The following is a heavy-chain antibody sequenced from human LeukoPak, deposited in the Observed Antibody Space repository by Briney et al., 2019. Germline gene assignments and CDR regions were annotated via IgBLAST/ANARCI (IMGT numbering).Heavy chain of an antibody. V-gene: IGHV3-48*03. Sequence: GGSLRLSCAASVFTFSSYEMNWVRQGPGKGLGWVSYISSSGSTIYYADSVKGRFTISRDNAKNSLYLQMNSLRAEDTAVYYCARGSGYCSSSSCKRSIYYYGMDVWGQGTTVTVSS. CDR3: ARGSGYCSSSSCKRSIYYYGMDV. J-gene: IGHJ6*02. D-gene: IGHD2-2*01. CDR2: ISSSGSTI. CDR1: VFTFSSYE.